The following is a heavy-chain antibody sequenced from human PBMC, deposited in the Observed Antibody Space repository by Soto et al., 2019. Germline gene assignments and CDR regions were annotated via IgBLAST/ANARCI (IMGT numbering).Heavy chain of an antibody. CDR2: INGGGDDT. Sequence: EVQLLESGGDLVQPGVSLRLSCAASGFTYRNSAMSWVRQAPGKGLEWVSAINGGGDDTYHADSVKGRFTISRDNSKTTLYLQMNRLRAEDTAVYYCVKRSSPYRPYYFDYWGQGTLVTVSS. D-gene: IGHD4-4*01. CDR1: GFTYRNSA. CDR3: VKRSSPYRPYYFDY. J-gene: IGHJ4*02. V-gene: IGHV3-23*01.